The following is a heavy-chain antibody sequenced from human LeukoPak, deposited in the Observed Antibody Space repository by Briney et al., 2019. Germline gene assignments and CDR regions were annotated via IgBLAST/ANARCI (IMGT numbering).Heavy chain of an antibody. CDR3: AKDPQSPVEVATIGYAFDI. CDR2: IWYDGSNK. J-gene: IGHJ3*02. Sequence: GGSLRLSCAASGFTFSSYGMHWVRQAPGKGLEWVAVIWYDGSNKYYADSVKGRFTISRDNSKNTLYLQMNSLRAEDTAVYYCAKDPQSPVEVATIGYAFDIWGQGTMVTVSS. CDR1: GFTFSSYG. D-gene: IGHD5-24*01. V-gene: IGHV3-33*03.